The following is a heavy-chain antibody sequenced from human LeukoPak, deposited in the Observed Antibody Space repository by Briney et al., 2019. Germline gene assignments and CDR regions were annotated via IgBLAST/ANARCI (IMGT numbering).Heavy chain of an antibody. CDR2: INPNSGGT. CDR1: GYTFTAYH. D-gene: IGHD6-13*01. CDR3: ARANSSSWFYYYYYMDV. V-gene: IGHV1-2*02. J-gene: IGHJ6*03. Sequence: ASVKVSCKTSGYTFTAYHIHWVRQAPGHGLEWLGWINPNSGGTNYAQKFQGRVTMTRDTSISTAYMELSRLRSDDTAVYYCARANSSSWFYYYYYMDVWGKGTTVTISS.